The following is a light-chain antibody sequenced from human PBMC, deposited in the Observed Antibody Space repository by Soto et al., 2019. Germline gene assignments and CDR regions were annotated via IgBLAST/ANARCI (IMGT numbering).Light chain of an antibody. CDR3: QSYDATNQV. CDR1: SGSIASNY. J-gene: IGLJ3*02. Sequence: NFMLTQPHSVSESPGKTVIISCTRGSGSIASNYVQWYQQRPGSSPTTMIYEDNQRPSGVPDRFSGSIDSSSNSASLTISGLETEDEADYYCQSYDATNQVFGGGTKLTVL. CDR2: EDN. V-gene: IGLV6-57*01.